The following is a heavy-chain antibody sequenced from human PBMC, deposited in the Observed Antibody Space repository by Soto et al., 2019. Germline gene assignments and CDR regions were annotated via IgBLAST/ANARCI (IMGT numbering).Heavy chain of an antibody. V-gene: IGHV1-69*13. CDR1: GGTFSSYA. D-gene: IGHD3-22*01. J-gene: IGHJ5*02. CDR3: ARVQPITMIVVVQGEWFDP. CDR2: IIPIFGTA. Sequence: ASVKVSCKASGGTFSSYAISWVRQAPGQGLEWMGGIIPIFGTANYAQKFQGRVTITADESTSTAYMELSSLRSEDTAVYYCARVQPITMIVVVQGEWFDPWGQGTLVTVSS.